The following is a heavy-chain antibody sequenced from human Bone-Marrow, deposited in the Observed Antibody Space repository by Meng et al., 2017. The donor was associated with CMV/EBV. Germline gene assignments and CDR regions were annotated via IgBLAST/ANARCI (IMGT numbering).Heavy chain of an antibody. V-gene: IGHV1-8*03. CDR3: ARGVRYCSGDTCYYFDH. D-gene: IGHD2-15*01. CDR2: MNPTSGKT. Sequence: ASVKVSCKAFGYTFTGYDINWVRQATGQGLEWMGWMNPTSGKTGYARKFQGRVTISRNTSINTAYMELSRLTSDDTAVYYCARGVRYCSGDTCYYFDHWGQGTQVTVSS. CDR1: GYTFTGYD. J-gene: IGHJ4*02.